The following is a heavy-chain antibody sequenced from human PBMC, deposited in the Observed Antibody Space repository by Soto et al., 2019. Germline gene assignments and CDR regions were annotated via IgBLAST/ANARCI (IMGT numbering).Heavy chain of an antibody. CDR3: AKDMAYYYDSSGPRPGSGIDF. Sequence: TSETLYLTCTVSAASFSKYYWTWIRQSPGKGLEWIGYIYFNGNTNYNPSLKRRVTMSIDTSKKQFSLNLSSVTAADTAIYYCAKDMAYYYDSSGPRPGSGIDFWGQGTLVTVSS. D-gene: IGHD3-22*01. CDR2: IYFNGNT. V-gene: IGHV4-59*01. J-gene: IGHJ4*02. CDR1: AASFSKYY.